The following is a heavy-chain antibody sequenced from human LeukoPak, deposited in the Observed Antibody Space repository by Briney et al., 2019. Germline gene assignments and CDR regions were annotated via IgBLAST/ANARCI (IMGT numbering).Heavy chain of an antibody. D-gene: IGHD6-19*01. CDR1: GGPITSYY. CDR2: IDTNGNT. CDR3: ARSPSSGQRYFDD. V-gene: IGHV4-4*07. Sequence: PSETLYLTCTVSGGPITSYYWSWIRQPAGKGLEWIGRIDTNGNTNYNPSLKSRVTMSVDTSKNQFSLWLSSVTAADSAVYYCARSPSSGQRYFDDWGQGTLVTVSS. J-gene: IGHJ4*02.